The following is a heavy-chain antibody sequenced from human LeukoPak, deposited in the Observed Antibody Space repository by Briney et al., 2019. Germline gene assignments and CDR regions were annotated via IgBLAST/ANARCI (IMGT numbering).Heavy chain of an antibody. Sequence: SETLSLTCTVSGVSISNSRSFWGWIRQPPGKGLEWIVSIFSGGNTYYNPSLSSRVSISIDMSKNQFSLKLTAVTAAETGFYYCARADPGSSSGYVYFWGEGILVTVSS. CDR2: IFSGGNT. V-gene: IGHV4-39*01. CDR3: ARADPGSSSGYVYF. J-gene: IGHJ4*02. D-gene: IGHD3-22*01. CDR1: GVSISNSRSF.